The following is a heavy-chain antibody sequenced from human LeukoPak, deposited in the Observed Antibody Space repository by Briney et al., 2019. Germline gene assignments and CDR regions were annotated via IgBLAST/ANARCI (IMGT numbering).Heavy chain of an antibody. D-gene: IGHD3-10*01. CDR3: ARYYGSGSPFDY. CDR1: GGSISSSSYY. V-gene: IGHV4-39*01. J-gene: IGHJ4*02. Sequence: PSETLSLTCTVSGGSISSSSYYWGWIRQPPGKGLEWIGSIYYSGSTYYNPSLKSRVTISVDTSKNQFSLKLSSVTAADTAVYYCARYYGSGSPFDYWGQGTLVTVSS. CDR2: IYYSGST.